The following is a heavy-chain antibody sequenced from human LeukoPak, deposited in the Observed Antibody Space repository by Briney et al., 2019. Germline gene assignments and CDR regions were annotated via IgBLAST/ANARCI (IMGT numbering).Heavy chain of an antibody. J-gene: IGHJ4*02. CDR1: GFTFSDYW. CDR2: ISWNSGSI. CDR3: AKDITDTAEYYFDY. Sequence: GGSLRLSCAASGFTFSDYWMSWVRHAPGKGLEWVSGISWNSGSIGYADSVKGRFTISRDNAKNSLYLQMNSLRAEDMALYYCAKDITDTAEYYFDYWGQGTLVTVSS. D-gene: IGHD5-18*01. V-gene: IGHV3-9*03.